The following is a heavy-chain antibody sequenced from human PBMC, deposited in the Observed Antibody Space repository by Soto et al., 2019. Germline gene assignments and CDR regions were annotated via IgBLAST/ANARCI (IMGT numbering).Heavy chain of an antibody. Sequence: GGSLRPSCAASGFHFSGSAIHWVRQASEKGLEWVGRIRSKPKSYATEYAASVQGRFTISRDDSKNTAYLHMNNLKTDDTALYYCISFCSSCFFDYWGQGTPVTVSS. CDR1: GFHFSGSA. D-gene: IGHD6-13*01. CDR3: ISFCSSCFFDY. J-gene: IGHJ4*02. V-gene: IGHV3-73*01. CDR2: IRSKPKSYAT.